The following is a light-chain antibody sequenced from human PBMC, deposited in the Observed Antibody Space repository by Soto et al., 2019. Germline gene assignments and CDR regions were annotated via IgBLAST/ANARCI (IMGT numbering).Light chain of an antibody. CDR1: QSVSSN. CDR2: DTS. CDR3: QQRNSWPPTFT. V-gene: IGKV3-11*01. Sequence: EIVAKQSPSTLSVYQGERATLSCRASQSVSSNLAWYQQKPGQAPRLLIYDTSIRATGIPARFSGSGSGTDFTLTISSLEPEDFAVYYCQQRNSWPPTFTFGQGTLLEIK. J-gene: IGKJ5*01.